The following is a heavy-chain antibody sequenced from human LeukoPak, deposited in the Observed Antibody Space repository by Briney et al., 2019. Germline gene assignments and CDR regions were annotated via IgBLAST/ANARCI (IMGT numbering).Heavy chain of an antibody. CDR3: ARDPSTYEEQLAFDY. CDR2: INPNSGGT. CDR1: GYAFTDYY. Sequence: ASVKVSCKASGYAFTDYYMHWVRQAPGQGLEWMGWINPNSGGTNYAQKFQGRVTMTRDTSINTAYTELSRLRSDDTAVYYCARDPSTYEEQLAFDYWGQGTLVTVSS. J-gene: IGHJ4*02. D-gene: IGHD3-3*01. V-gene: IGHV1-2*02.